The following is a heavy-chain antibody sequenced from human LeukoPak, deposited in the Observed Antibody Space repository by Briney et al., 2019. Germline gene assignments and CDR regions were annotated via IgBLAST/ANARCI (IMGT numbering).Heavy chain of an antibody. Sequence: SSETLPLTCTFPRGYLSSYHWSWIRQPPGPGLDWIRHIYYSGSTDYKPCLESRVNISVDTSKIQVSLKLSSVTAADTAVYYCARVRVSSGSHPWYFDYWGQGTLVTVSS. D-gene: IGHD3-22*01. V-gene: IGHV4-59*01. CDR3: ARVRVSSGSHPWYFDY. CDR2: IYYSGST. J-gene: IGHJ4*02. CDR1: RGYLSSYH.